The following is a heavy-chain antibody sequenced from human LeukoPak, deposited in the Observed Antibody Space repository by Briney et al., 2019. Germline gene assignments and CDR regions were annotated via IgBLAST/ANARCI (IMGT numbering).Heavy chain of an antibody. Sequence: GGSLRLSCAASGFTFSSYWISWVRQAPGKGLEWVANIKQDGSEKYYVDSVKGRFTISRDNAKNSLYLQMNSLRAEDTAVYYCARANYYYDSSGPPEDYWGQGTLVTVSS. D-gene: IGHD3-22*01. V-gene: IGHV3-7*01. CDR3: ARANYYYDSSGPPEDY. CDR2: IKQDGSEK. J-gene: IGHJ4*02. CDR1: GFTFSSYW.